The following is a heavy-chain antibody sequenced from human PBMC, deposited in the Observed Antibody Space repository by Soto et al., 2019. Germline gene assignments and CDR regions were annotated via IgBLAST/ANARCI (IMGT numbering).Heavy chain of an antibody. D-gene: IGHD6-13*01. Sequence: GGSLRLSCAASGFTFSSYGMHWVRQAPGKGLEWVAVIWYDGSNKYYADSVKGRFTISRDNSKNTLYLQMNSLRAEDTAVYYCARSRSSWYNHYMDVWGKGTTVTVSS. CDR1: GFTFSSYG. V-gene: IGHV3-33*01. CDR3: ARSRSSWYNHYMDV. CDR2: IWYDGSNK. J-gene: IGHJ6*03.